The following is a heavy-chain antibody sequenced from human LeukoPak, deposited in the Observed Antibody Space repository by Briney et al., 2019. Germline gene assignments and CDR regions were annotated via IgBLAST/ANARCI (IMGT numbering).Heavy chain of an antibody. CDR1: GFTVSSNY. V-gene: IGHV3-53*01. D-gene: IGHD3-22*01. Sequence: GGSLRLSCAASGFTVSSNYMSWVRQAPGKGLEWVSVIYSGGSTYYADSVKGRFTISRDNSKNTLYLQMNSLRAEDTAVYYCARPKYYYDSSGYNNYYYGMDVWGQGTTVTVSS. J-gene: IGHJ6*02. CDR2: IYSGGST. CDR3: ARPKYYYDSSGYNNYYYGMDV.